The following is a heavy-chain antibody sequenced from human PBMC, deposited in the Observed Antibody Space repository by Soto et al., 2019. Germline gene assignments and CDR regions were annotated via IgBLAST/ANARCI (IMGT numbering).Heavy chain of an antibody. D-gene: IGHD3-16*02. CDR3: ARETVDYIWGSYRYLDY. CDR1: GGSISSGGYY. CDR2: IYYSGST. Sequence: SETLSLTCTVSGGSISSGGYYWSWIRQHPGKGLEWIGYIYYSGSTYYNPSLKSRVTISVDTSKNQFSLKLSSVTAADTAVYYCARETVDYIWGSYRYLDYWGQGTLVTVSS. V-gene: IGHV4-31*03. J-gene: IGHJ4*02.